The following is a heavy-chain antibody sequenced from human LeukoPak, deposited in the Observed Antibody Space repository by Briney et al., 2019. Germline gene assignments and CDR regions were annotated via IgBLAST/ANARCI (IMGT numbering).Heavy chain of an antibody. D-gene: IGHD2-2*01. CDR1: SGSISSSNW. J-gene: IGHJ4*02. V-gene: IGHV4-39*01. CDR3: ARHPLVVPAATYFDY. Sequence: SETLSLTCAVSSGSISSSNWWSWVRQPPGKGLEWIGSIYYSGTTYYNPSLKSRATISVDTSKNQFSLKLTSVTAADTAVYYCARHPLVVPAATYFDYWGPGTLVTVSS. CDR2: IYYSGTT.